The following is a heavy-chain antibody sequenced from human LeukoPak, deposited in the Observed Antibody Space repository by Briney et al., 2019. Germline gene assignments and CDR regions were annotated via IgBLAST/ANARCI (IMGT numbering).Heavy chain of an antibody. D-gene: IGHD1-26*01. V-gene: IGHV1-8*01. CDR1: GYTFTSYD. J-gene: IGHJ4*02. CDR2: MNPNSGNT. Sequence: ASVKVSCKASGYTFTSYDINWVRQATGQGLEWMGWMNPNSGNTGYAQKFQGRVTMTRNTSISTAYMELSSLRSEDTAVYYCAREGRGSYYRGQYYFDYWGQGTLVTVSS. CDR3: AREGRGSYYRGQYYFDY.